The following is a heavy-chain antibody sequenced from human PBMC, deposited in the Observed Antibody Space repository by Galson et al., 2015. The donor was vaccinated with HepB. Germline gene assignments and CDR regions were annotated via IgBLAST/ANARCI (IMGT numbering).Heavy chain of an antibody. V-gene: IGHV3-30*18. CDR1: GFTFSSYG. CDR3: AKVGPNSGGYYWGGAFDI. Sequence: SLRLSCAASGFTFSSYGMHWVRQAPGKGLEWVAVISYDGSNKYYADSVKGRFTISRDNSKNTLYLQMNSLRAEDTAVYYCAKVGPNSGGYYWGGAFDIWGQGTMVTVSS. CDR2: ISYDGSNK. D-gene: IGHD3-22*01. J-gene: IGHJ3*02.